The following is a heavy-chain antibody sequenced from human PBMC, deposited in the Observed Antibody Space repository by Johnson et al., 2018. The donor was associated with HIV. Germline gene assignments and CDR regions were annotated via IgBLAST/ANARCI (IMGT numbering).Heavy chain of an antibody. V-gene: IGHV3-7*01. CDR3: ARYRSSNSTGAFDI. D-gene: IGHD6-6*01. Sequence: VQLVESGGGLVKPGGSLRLSCAASGYTFSNSWMSWVSQAPGKGLEWVANIEHDGGETYYVDSVKGRFTISRDNPNNALYLQMNSLTAEDTAVYYCARYRSSNSTGAFDIWGQGTMVTVSS. CDR2: IEHDGGET. J-gene: IGHJ3*02. CDR1: GYTFSNSW.